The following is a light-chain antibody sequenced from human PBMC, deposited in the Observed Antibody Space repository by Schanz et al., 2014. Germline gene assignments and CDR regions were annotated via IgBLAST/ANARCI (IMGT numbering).Light chain of an antibody. CDR2: DAS. V-gene: IGKV3-11*01. Sequence: EIVLTQSPGTLSLSPGERATLSCRASQSVTSYLAWYQQKPGQAPRLLIYDASARATGIPDRFSGSGSGTDFTLTISRLEPEDFAVYYCQHHPPITFGQGTRLEIK. CDR3: QHHPPIT. CDR1: QSVTSY. J-gene: IGKJ5*01.